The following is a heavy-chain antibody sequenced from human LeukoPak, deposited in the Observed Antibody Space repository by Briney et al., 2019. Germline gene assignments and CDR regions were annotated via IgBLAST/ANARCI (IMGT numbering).Heavy chain of an antibody. CDR3: ARDKAGIFDY. J-gene: IGHJ4*02. CDR1: GFTFSSYG. Sequence: GRSLRLSCAASGFTFSSYGVHWVRQAPGKGLEWVAVIWYDGSNKYYADSVKGRFTISRDNSKNTLYLQMNSLRAEDTAVYYCARDKAGIFDYWGQGTLVTVSS. D-gene: IGHD6-19*01. V-gene: IGHV3-33*01. CDR2: IWYDGSNK.